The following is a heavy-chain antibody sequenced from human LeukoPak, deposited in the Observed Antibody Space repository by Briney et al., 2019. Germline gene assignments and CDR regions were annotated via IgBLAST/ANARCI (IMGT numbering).Heavy chain of an antibody. Sequence: GESLKISCKGSGYSFTSYWIGRVRQMPGKGLEWMGIIYPGDSDTRYSPSFQGQVTISADKSISTAYLQWSSLKASDTAMYYCARHTPYCSSTSCCRSGWFDPWGQGTLVTVSS. J-gene: IGHJ5*02. CDR3: ARHTPYCSSTSCCRSGWFDP. CDR1: GYSFTSYW. D-gene: IGHD2-2*01. CDR2: IYPGDSDT. V-gene: IGHV5-51*01.